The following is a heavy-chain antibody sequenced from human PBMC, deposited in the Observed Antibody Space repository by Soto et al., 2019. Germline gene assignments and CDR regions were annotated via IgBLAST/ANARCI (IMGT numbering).Heavy chain of an antibody. CDR3: ARSTYIYGMEV. D-gene: IGHD4-4*01. J-gene: IGHJ6*02. CDR2: INPDSGGT. CDR1: GYTFTDHF. V-gene: IGHV1-2*02. Sequence: ASVKVSCKGSGYTFTDHFIHWLGEAPGQGLEWMSWINPDSGGTNDAQNFQGRATVTRDTSVTTVYLELRSLRSDDTAMYYCARSTYIYGMEVWGQGATVTVFS.